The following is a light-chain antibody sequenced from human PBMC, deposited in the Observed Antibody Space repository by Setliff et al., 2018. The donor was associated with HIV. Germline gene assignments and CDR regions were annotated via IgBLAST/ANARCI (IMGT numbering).Light chain of an antibody. Sequence: QSALTQPRSVSGSPGQSVTISCSGSTSDVGGYDFVSWYQHHPGRAPKLMIYDVNKRPSGVPDRFSASKSGNTASLTISGLQAEDEADYYCCSYAGSQTFLFGTGTKVT. CDR2: DVN. CDR3: CSYAGSQTFL. J-gene: IGLJ1*01. V-gene: IGLV2-11*01. CDR1: TSDVGGYDF.